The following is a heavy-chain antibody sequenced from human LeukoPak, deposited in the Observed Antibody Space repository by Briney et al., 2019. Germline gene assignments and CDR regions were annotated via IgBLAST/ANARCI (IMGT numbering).Heavy chain of an antibody. V-gene: IGHV3-53*01. CDR1: GFTVSSNY. J-gene: IGHJ4*02. D-gene: IGHD3-22*01. CDR3: ASTYYYDSSGSRLGDY. CDR2: IYSGGST. Sequence: GGSLRLSCAASGFTVSSNYMSWVRQAPGKGLEWVSVIYSGGSTYYADSVKGRFTISRDNSKNTLYLQMNSLRAEDTAVYYCASTYYYDSSGSRLGDYWGQGTLVTVSS.